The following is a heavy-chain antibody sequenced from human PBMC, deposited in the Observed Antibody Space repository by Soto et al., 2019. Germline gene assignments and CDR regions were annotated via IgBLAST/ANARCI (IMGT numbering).Heavy chain of an antibody. CDR2: IYYSGST. CDR1: GGSISSYY. CDR3: ARTYYYGSGSLYYFDY. V-gene: IGHV4-59*01. J-gene: IGHJ4*02. Sequence: PSETLSLTCTVSGGSISSYYWSWIRQPPGKGLEWIGYIYYSGSTNYNPSLKSRVTISVDTSRNQFSLKLSSVTAADTAVYYCARTYYYGSGSLYYFDYWGQGTLVTVSS. D-gene: IGHD3-10*01.